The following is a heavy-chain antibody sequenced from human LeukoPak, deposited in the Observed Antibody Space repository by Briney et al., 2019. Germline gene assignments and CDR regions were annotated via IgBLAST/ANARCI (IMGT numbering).Heavy chain of an antibody. D-gene: IGHD6-13*01. Sequence: KPSETLSLTCTVSGYSISSGYYWGWIRQPPGKGLEWIGSIYHSGSTYYNPSLKSRVTISVDTSKNQFSLKLSSVTAADTAVYYCARGGSRYSSSWYDYYYYGMDVWGQGTTVTVSS. CDR2: IYHSGST. CDR3: ARGGSRYSSSWYDYYYYGMDV. CDR1: GYSISSGYY. J-gene: IGHJ6*02. V-gene: IGHV4-38-2*02.